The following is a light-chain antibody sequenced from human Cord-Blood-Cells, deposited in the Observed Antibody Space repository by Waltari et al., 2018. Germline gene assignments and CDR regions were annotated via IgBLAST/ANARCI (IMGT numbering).Light chain of an antibody. CDR2: DGS. Sequence: QSALTQPRSVSGSPGQSVTISCTRTSSDVGGYNYVSWYQQHPGKAPKLMIYDGSKRPSGVPERFSGSKSGNTASLTISGLQAEDEADYYCCSYAGSYTSYVFGTGTKVTVL. CDR3: CSYAGSYTSYV. V-gene: IGLV2-11*01. J-gene: IGLJ1*01. CDR1: SSDVGGYNY.